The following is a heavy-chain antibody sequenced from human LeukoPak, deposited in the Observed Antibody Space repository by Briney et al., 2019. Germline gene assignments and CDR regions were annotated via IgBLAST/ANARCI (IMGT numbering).Heavy chain of an antibody. D-gene: IGHD3-22*01. CDR2: IKQDGSEK. CDR3: ARDSMGSGYYPDY. Sequence: GGSLRLSCAASGFTFSSYWMSWVRQAPGKGLEWVANIKQDGSEKYYVDSVKGRFTISRDNAKNSLYLQMNSLRAEDTAVYYCARDSMGSGYYPDYWGQGTLVTVSS. J-gene: IGHJ4*02. V-gene: IGHV3-7*01. CDR1: GFTFSSYW.